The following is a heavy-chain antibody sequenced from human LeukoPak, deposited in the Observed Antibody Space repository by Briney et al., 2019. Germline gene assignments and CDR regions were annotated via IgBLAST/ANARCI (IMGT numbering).Heavy chain of an antibody. CDR2: ITYDGSNN. CDR1: RFTFSSYA. CDR3: ARAVVVAAASYYFDY. Sequence: PGRSLRLSCAASRFTFSSYATHGVRQAPGKGRGWGALITYDGSNNYYAYSVKGRITNSRENSQNKLYMQMNKLRAEDTAVYYCARAVVVAAASYYFDYWGQGTLVTVSS. J-gene: IGHJ4*02. D-gene: IGHD2-15*01. V-gene: IGHV3-30*04.